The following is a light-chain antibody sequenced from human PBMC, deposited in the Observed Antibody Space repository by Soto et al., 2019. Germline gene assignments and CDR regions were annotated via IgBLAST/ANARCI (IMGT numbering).Light chain of an antibody. CDR3: QQYNNWPPYT. J-gene: IGKJ2*01. Sequence: EMVMTQYPATLSLSPGERATLSCRASQSVAGNLAWYQQKPGQAPRLLIYGASTRATGVPARFSGSGSGTEFTLTISSLQSDDFGVYYCQQYNNWPPYTFGQGTKLEIK. CDR2: GAS. V-gene: IGKV3-15*01. CDR1: QSVAGN.